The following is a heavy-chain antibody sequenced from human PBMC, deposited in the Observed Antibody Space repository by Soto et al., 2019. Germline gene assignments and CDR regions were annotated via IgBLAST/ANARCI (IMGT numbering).Heavy chain of an antibody. V-gene: IGHV1-2*04. CDR3: ARQRLESKVGVVVVAATPTRYYYYGMDV. Sequence: SCKASGYTFTGYYMHWVRQAPGQGLEWMGWINPNSGGTNYAQKFQGWVTMTRDTSISTAYMELSRLRSDDTAVYYCARQRLESKVGVVVVAATPTRYYYYGMDVWGQGTTVTVSS. J-gene: IGHJ6*02. CDR2: INPNSGGT. CDR1: GYTFTGYY. D-gene: IGHD2-15*01.